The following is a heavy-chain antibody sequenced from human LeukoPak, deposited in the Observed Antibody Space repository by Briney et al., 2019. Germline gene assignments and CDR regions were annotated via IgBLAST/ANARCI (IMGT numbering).Heavy chain of an antibody. CDR3: ARADYDTSGSTRKQIDY. J-gene: IGHJ4*02. CDR2: MNPNSGNT. D-gene: IGHD3-22*01. CDR1: GYTFTSYD. Sequence: ASVKVSCKASGYTFTSYDINWVRQATGQGLEWMGWMNPNSGNTGYAQKFLGRVTMTRNTSIGTAYMELSSLRSEDTAVYYCARADYDTSGSTRKQIDYWGQGTLVTVSS. V-gene: IGHV1-8*01.